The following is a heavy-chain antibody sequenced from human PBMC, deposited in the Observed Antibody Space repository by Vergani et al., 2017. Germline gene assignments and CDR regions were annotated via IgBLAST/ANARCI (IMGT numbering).Heavy chain of an antibody. D-gene: IGHD6-13*01. CDR3: AREGYSSTFDY. CDR1: GGSISGVSYY. J-gene: IGHJ4*02. V-gene: IGHV4-61*02. Sequence: QVQLQESGPGLVKPSQSLSLTCTVSGGSISGVSYYLSWVRQPAGKGLEWIGRIYYSGRTDYNPSLESRVTISVDTSKNQFSLKLSSVTAADTAVYYCAREGYSSTFDYWGQGTLVTVSS. CDR2: IYYSGRT.